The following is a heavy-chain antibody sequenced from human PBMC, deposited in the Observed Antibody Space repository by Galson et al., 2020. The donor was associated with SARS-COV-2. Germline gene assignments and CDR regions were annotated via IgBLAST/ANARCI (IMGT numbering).Heavy chain of an antibody. V-gene: IGHV4-61*09. J-gene: IGHJ4*02. CDR1: GGSISSGSYY. CDR2: VYTSGST. Sequence: SETLSLTCTVSGGSISSGSYYWSWIRQPAGKGLEWIGHVYTSGSTNYNPSLKSRVTISVDTSKNQFSLKLSSVTAADTAVYYCARMRWGSYRFFDYGGQGTLVTVSS. D-gene: IGHD3-16*02. CDR3: ARMRWGSYRFFDY.